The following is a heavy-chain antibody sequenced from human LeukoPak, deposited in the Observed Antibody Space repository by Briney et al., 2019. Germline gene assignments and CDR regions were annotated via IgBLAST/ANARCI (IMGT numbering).Heavy chain of an antibody. D-gene: IGHD1-7*01. CDR2: IYHSGST. Sequence: SETLSLTCTVSGYSISSGYYWGWIRQPPGKGLEWIGSIYHSGSTYYNPSLKSRVTISVDTSKNQFSLKLRSVTAADTAVYYCARLYGNYQNYFDYWGQGTLVTVSS. CDR3: ARLYGNYQNYFDY. CDR1: GYSISSGYY. V-gene: IGHV4-38-2*02. J-gene: IGHJ4*02.